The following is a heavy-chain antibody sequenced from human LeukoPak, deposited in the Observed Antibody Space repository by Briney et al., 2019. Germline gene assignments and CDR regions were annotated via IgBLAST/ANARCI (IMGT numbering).Heavy chain of an antibody. V-gene: IGHV3-23*01. D-gene: IGHD5-12*01. Sequence: GGSLRLSCAASGFTFSSYAMSWVRQAPGKGLEWVSAISGSGGSTYYADSVKGRFTISRDNSKNTLYLQMNSLRAEDTAVYYCAKVTYSGYDRRSDYWGQGTLVTVSS. CDR3: AKVTYSGYDRRSDY. CDR1: GFTFSSYA. CDR2: ISGSGGST. J-gene: IGHJ4*02.